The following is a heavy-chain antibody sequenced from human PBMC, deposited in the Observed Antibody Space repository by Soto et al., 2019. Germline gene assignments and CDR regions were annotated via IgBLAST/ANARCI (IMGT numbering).Heavy chain of an antibody. CDR1: GYTFTTYH. Sequence: QVHLVQSGTEVKKPGASVKVSCKTSGYTFTTYHLHWVRQAPGQGLEWMGWVNPGSGGTNYAPKFQGRLTMTRDTSITTAYLELSGLTSGDTAIYYCARVRVNPLDIWGQGTLVSVSS. J-gene: IGHJ4*02. CDR3: ARVRVNPLDI. D-gene: IGHD3-10*01. V-gene: IGHV1-2*02. CDR2: VNPGSGGT.